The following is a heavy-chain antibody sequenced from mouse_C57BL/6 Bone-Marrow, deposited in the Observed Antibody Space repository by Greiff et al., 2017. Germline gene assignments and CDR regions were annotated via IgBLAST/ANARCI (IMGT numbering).Heavy chain of an antibody. V-gene: IGHV1-82*01. CDR2: IYPGDGDT. CDR1: GYAFSSSW. Sequence: QVQLQQSGPELVKPGASVKISCKASGYAFSSSWMNWVKQRPGKGLEWIGRIYPGDGDTNYNGKFKGKATLTADKSSSTAYMQLSSLTSEDSAVYFCFYYYGYYFDYWGQGTTLTVSS. J-gene: IGHJ2*01. D-gene: IGHD1-1*01. CDR3: FYYYGYYFDY.